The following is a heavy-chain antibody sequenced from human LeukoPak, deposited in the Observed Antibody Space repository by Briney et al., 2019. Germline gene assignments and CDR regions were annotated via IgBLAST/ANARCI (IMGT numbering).Heavy chain of an antibody. Sequence: PGGSLRLSCAASGFTFDDYTMPWVRQAPGKGLERVSLISWDGGSTYYADSVKGRFTIFRDNSKNSLYLQMNSLRTEDTALYYCAKGATHAFRANPDYWGQGTLVTVSS. D-gene: IGHD1-26*01. J-gene: IGHJ4*02. CDR1: GFTFDDYT. CDR3: AKGATHAFRANPDY. CDR2: ISWDGGST. V-gene: IGHV3-43*01.